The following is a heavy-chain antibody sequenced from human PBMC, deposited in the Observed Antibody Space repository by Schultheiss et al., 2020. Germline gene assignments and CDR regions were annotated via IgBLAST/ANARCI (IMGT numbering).Heavy chain of an antibody. CDR3: AKGPYYDFWSGYLRPNYYYYGMDV. CDR1: GFTFSSYS. Sequence: GGSLRLSCAASGFTFSSYSMNWVRQAPGKGLEWVSYISSSSSTIYYADSVKGRFTISRDNAKNSLYLQMNSLRAEDTAVYYCAKGPYYDFWSGYLRPNYYYYGMDVWGQGTTVTVSS. V-gene: IGHV3-48*04. CDR2: ISSSSSTI. J-gene: IGHJ6*02. D-gene: IGHD3-3*01.